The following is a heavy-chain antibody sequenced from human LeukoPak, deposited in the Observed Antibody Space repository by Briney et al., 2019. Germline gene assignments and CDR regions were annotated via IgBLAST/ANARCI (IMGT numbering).Heavy chain of an antibody. V-gene: IGHV1-8*01. CDR2: MTPYSDNA. CDR1: GYTFTSYD. CDR3: ARDGSRYYNGSGSYFFGY. J-gene: IGHJ4*02. Sequence: ASVKVSCKASGYTFTSYDINWVRQATGQGLEWMGWMTPYSDNAGYAQKFQGRVTMTRNASISTVYMELSGLRSDDTAVYYCARDGSRYYNGSGSYFFGYWGQGTLVTVSS. D-gene: IGHD3-10*01.